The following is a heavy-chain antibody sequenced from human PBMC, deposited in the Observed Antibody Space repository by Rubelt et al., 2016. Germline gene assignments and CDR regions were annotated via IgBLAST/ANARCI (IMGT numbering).Heavy chain of an antibody. CDR2: MNPNSGNT. Sequence: QVQLVQSGAEVKKPGASVKVSCKASGYTFTSYDINWVRQATGQGLEWMGWMNPNSGNTGYAQKFQGRVTMTRNTSISTAYMELSSLRSEDTAVYYCARDPGIAVAGLDAFDIWGQGTMVTVSS. J-gene: IGHJ3*02. D-gene: IGHD6-19*01. CDR3: ARDPGIAVAGLDAFDI. V-gene: IGHV1-8*01. CDR1: GYTFTSYD.